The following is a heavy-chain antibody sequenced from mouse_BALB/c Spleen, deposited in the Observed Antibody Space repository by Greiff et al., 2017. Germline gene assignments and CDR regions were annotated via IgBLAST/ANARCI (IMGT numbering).Heavy chain of an antibody. CDR2: ISTYYGDA. CDR1: GYTFTDYA. Sequence: QVQLQQSGAELVRPGVSVKISCKGSGYTFTDYAMHWVKQSHAKSLEWIGVISTYYGDASYNQKFKGKATMTVDKSSSTAYMELARLTSEDSAIYYWARFRDYNAMDYWGQGTTVTVSS. V-gene: IGHV1S137*01. CDR3: ARFRDYNAMDY. D-gene: IGHD2-12*01. J-gene: IGHJ4*01.